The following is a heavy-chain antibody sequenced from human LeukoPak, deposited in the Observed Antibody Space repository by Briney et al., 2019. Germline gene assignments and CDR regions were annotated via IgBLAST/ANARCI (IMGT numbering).Heavy chain of an antibody. CDR2: MNPNSGNT. J-gene: IGHJ6*02. CDR1: GYTFTSYD. V-gene: IGHV1-8*01. Sequence: GASVKVSCKASGYTFTSYDINWVRQATGQGLEWMGWMNPNSGNTGYAQKFQGRVTMTRNTSISTAYMELSSLRSEDTAVYYCARNFFDAALYYYGMDVWGQGTTVTVSS. D-gene: IGHD3-9*01. CDR3: ARNFFDAALYYYGMDV.